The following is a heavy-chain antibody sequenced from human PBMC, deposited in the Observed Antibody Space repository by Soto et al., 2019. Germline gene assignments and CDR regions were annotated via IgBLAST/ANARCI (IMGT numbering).Heavy chain of an antibody. V-gene: IGHV4-59*11. CDR2: IYYSGST. CDR3: ARDRGGSDFWSGYAPDAFDI. Sequence: SETLSLTCTVSGGSISSHYWSWIRQPPGKGLEWIGYIYYSGSTNYNPSLKSRVTISVDTSKNQFSLKLSSVTAADTAVYYCARDRGGSDFWSGYAPDAFDIWGQGTMVTVSS. J-gene: IGHJ3*02. D-gene: IGHD3-3*01. CDR1: GGSISSHY.